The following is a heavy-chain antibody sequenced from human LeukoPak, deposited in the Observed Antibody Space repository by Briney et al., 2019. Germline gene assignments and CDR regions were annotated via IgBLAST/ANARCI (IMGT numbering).Heavy chain of an antibody. J-gene: IGHJ4*02. CDR3: ATSYSSSSQIDY. Sequence: PSETLSLTCTVSGGSISSYYWSWIRQPPGKGLEWIGYIYYSGSTNYTPSLKSRVTISVDTSKNQFSLKLSSVTAADTAVYYCATSYSSSSQIDYWGRGTLVTVSS. V-gene: IGHV4-59*01. CDR1: GGSISSYY. D-gene: IGHD6-6*01. CDR2: IYYSGST.